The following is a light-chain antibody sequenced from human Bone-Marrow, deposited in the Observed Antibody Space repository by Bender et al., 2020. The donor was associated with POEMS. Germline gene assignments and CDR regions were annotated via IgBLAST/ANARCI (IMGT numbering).Light chain of an antibody. J-gene: IGLJ3*02. Sequence: QSALTQPASVSGSPGQSITISCTGTSSDVGGHNYVSWYQHHPGKAPKVMIYDVSKRPSGVSDRFSASKSGNTASLTISGLQAEDEADYYCSSYTSSARFAMFGGGTKLTVL. CDR3: SSYTSSARFAM. CDR1: SSDVGGHNY. V-gene: IGLV2-14*03. CDR2: DVS.